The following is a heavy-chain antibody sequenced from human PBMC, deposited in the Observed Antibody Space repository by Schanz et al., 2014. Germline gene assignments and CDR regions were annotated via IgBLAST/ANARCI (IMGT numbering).Heavy chain of an antibody. D-gene: IGHD3-22*01. V-gene: IGHV3-30*02. J-gene: IGHJ4*02. Sequence: QVQLVQSGGGVVQPGGCLRLSCAASGFTFTSYSMHWVRQAPGRGLEWVAFIRYDGSSKYYADSVRGRFTISRDDSKNTLYLQMNSLRPEDTAVYYCAKEDRNHNSDYVYWGQGTLVTVSS. CDR1: GFTFTSYS. CDR3: AKEDRNHNSDYVY. CDR2: IRYDGSSK.